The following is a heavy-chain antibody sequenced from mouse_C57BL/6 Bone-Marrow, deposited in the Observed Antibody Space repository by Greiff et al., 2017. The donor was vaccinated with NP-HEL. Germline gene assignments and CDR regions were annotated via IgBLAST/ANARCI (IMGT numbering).Heavy chain of an antibody. D-gene: IGHD1-1*02. CDR2: IDPETGGT. Sequence: VQLKESGAELVRPGASVTLSCKASGYTFTDYEMHWVKQTPVHGLEWIGAIDPETGGTAYNQKFKGKAILTADKSSSTAYMELRSLTSEDSAVYYCTRPHYFYFDYWGQGTTLTVSS. CDR1: GYTFTDYE. V-gene: IGHV1-15*01. CDR3: TRPHYFYFDY. J-gene: IGHJ2*01.